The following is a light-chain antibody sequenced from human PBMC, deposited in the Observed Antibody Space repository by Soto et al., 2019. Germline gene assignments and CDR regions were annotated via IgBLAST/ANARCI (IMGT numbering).Light chain of an antibody. J-gene: IGKJ1*01. CDR3: QQYKSYSWT. V-gene: IGKV1-5*01. CDR1: QTISSW. CDR2: DAS. Sequence: DIQMTQSPSTLSGSVGDRVTITCRASQTISSWLAWYRQKPGKAPKLLIYDASTLESGVPSRFSGSGSGTEFTLTIRSLQPDDFATYYCQQYKSYSWTFGQGTKVDIK.